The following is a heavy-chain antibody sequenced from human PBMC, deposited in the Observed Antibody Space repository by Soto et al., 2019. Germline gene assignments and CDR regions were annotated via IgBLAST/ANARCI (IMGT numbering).Heavy chain of an antibody. D-gene: IGHD6-13*01. CDR3: ARGRRVSSSSVDY. Sequence: QVQLVQSGAEVKKPGSSVKVSCKASGGNFSSYTISWVRQAPGQGLEWMGRIIPILGIANYAQKLQGRVTITADKSTSTAYMELSSLRSEDTAVYYCARGRRVSSSSVDYWGQGTLVTVSS. CDR2: IIPILGIA. V-gene: IGHV1-69*02. J-gene: IGHJ4*02. CDR1: GGNFSSYT.